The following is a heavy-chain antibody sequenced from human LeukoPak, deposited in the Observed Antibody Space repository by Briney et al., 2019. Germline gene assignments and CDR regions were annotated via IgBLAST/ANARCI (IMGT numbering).Heavy chain of an antibody. CDR3: ANLRGGGAFDV. CDR2: ISWNSGNK. J-gene: IGHJ3*01. Sequence: PGRSLRLSCVTSGFTFDDRAMHWVRQAPGKGLEWVSGISWNSGNKAYADSVKGRFTISRDNAKNSLYLQMHSLEAEDTALYYCANLRGGGAFDVWGQGTMVTVSS. D-gene: IGHD3-16*01. CDR1: GFTFDDRA. V-gene: IGHV3-9*01.